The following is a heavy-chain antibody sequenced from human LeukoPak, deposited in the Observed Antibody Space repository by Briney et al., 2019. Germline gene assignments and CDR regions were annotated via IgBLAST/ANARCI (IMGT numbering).Heavy chain of an antibody. D-gene: IGHD4-17*01. CDR2: IIPIFGTA. CDR3: ARGLGTTVTTNWFDP. CDR1: GYTFTSYY. V-gene: IGHV1-69*06. J-gene: IGHJ5*02. Sequence: SVKVSCKASGYTFTSYYMHWVRQAPGQGLEWMGGIIPIFGTANYAQKFQGRVTITADKSTSTAYMELSSLRSEDTAVYYCARGLGTTVTTNWFDPWGQGTLVTVSS.